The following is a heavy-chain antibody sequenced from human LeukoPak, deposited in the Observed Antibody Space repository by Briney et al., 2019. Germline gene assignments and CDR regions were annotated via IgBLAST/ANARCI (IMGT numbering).Heavy chain of an antibody. Sequence: SETLSLTCAVYGGSFSGYYWSWIRQPPGKGLEWIGEINHSGSTNYNPSLKSRATISVDTSKNQFSLKLSSVTAADTAVYYCTRAPYCSSTSCYEGGAYWGQGTLVTVSS. CDR2: INHSGST. CDR1: GGSFSGYY. CDR3: TRAPYCSSTSCYEGGAY. V-gene: IGHV4-34*01. J-gene: IGHJ4*02. D-gene: IGHD2-2*01.